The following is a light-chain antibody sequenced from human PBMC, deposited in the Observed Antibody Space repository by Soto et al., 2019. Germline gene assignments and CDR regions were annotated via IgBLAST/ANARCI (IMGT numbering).Light chain of an antibody. Sequence: DIQMTQSPSTLSASVGDRVTITCRASQSISSWLAWYQQKPGKAPKLLIYKASSLESGVPSRFRGSGSGTEFTLPISSLQPDDFATYYCQQYRTFGQETKVAIK. CDR2: KAS. J-gene: IGKJ1*01. CDR1: QSISSW. CDR3: QQYRT. V-gene: IGKV1-5*03.